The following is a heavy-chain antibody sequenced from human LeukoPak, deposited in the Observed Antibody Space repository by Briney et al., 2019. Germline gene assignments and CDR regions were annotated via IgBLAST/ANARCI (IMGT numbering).Heavy chain of an antibody. V-gene: IGHV3-23*01. CDR3: ARDRANIVVVSASAY. CDR2: ISGSGGST. Sequence: GGSLRLSCAASGFTFSSYAMSWVRQAPGKGLEWVSAISGSGGSTYYADSVKGRFTISRDNAKNSLYLQMNSLRAEDTAVYYCARDRANIVVVSASAYWGQGTLVTASS. D-gene: IGHD2-21*01. CDR1: GFTFSSYA. J-gene: IGHJ4*02.